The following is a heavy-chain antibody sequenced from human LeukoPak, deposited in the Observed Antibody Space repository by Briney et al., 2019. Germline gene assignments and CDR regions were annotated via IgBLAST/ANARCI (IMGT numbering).Heavy chain of an antibody. V-gene: IGHV3-64D*06. J-gene: IGHJ4*02. CDR2: ISTNGDTT. CDR3: VKQVPPGY. CDR1: GFTFSSYA. Sequence: GGSLRLSCSASGFTFSSYAMHWVRQTPGRGLEYVSAISTNGDTTYYADSVKGRFTISRDNSKNTLYLQMSSLRVEDTAVYYCVKQVPPGYWGQGTLVTVSS. D-gene: IGHD1-1*01.